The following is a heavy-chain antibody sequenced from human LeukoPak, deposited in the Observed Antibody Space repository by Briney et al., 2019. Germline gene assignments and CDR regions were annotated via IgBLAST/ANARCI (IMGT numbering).Heavy chain of an antibody. CDR2: INPNSGGT. D-gene: IGHD6-6*01. CDR3: ARGFQIIIAALGY. CDR1: GYTFTGYY. Sequence: ASVKVSCKASGYTFTGYYMHWVRQAPGQGLEWMGWINPNSGGTNYAQKFQGRVTMTRNTSISTAYMELSSLRSEDTAVYYCARGFQIIIAALGYWGQGTLVTVSS. V-gene: IGHV1-2*02. J-gene: IGHJ4*02.